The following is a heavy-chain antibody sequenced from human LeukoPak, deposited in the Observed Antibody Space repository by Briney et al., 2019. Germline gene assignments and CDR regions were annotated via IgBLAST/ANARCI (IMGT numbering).Heavy chain of an antibody. CDR3: AKDSGGSYPGDFDY. J-gene: IGHJ4*02. V-gene: IGHV3-33*06. CDR1: GFTFSSYG. CDR2: IWYDGSNK. D-gene: IGHD1-26*01. Sequence: GGSLRLSCAASGFTFSSYGMHWVRQAPGKGLEWVAVIWYDGSNKYYADSVKGRFTISRDNSKNTLYLQMNSLRAEDTAVYYCAKDSGGSYPGDFDYWGQGTLVTVSS.